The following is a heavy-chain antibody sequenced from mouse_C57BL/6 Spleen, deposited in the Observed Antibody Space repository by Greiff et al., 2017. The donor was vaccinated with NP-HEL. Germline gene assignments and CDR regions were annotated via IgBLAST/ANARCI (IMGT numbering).Heavy chain of an antibody. Sequence: EVQVVESGGGLVKPGGSLKLSCAASGFTFSSYAMSWVRQTPEKRLEWVATISDGGSYTYYPDNVKGRFTISRDNAKNNLYLQMSHLKSEDTAMYYCARDMYYGSSFDYWGQGTTLTVSS. J-gene: IGHJ2*01. V-gene: IGHV5-4*01. CDR1: GFTFSSYA. CDR2: ISDGGSYT. CDR3: ARDMYYGSSFDY. D-gene: IGHD1-1*01.